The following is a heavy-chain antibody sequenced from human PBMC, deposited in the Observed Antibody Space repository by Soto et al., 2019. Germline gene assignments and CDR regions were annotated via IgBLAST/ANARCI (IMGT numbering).Heavy chain of an antibody. V-gene: IGHV2-26*01. CDR1: GFSLSNARMG. D-gene: IGHD2-15*01. Sequence: QVTLKESGPVLVKPTETLTLTCTVSGFSLSNARMGVSWIRQPPGKALEWLAHIFSNDEKSYSTSLKSRLTISKDTSKSQVVLTMTNMDPVDTATYYCARTRGTGYCSGGSCYWTFDYWGQGTLVTVSS. CDR2: IFSNDEK. J-gene: IGHJ4*02. CDR3: ARTRGTGYCSGGSCYWTFDY.